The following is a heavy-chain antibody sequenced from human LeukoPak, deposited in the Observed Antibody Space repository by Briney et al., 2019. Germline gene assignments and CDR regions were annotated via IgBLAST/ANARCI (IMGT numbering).Heavy chain of an antibody. D-gene: IGHD2-21*02. V-gene: IGHV4-30-2*01. Sequence: PSQTLSLTCAVSGGSISSGGYSWSWIRQPPGKGLEWIGYIYHSGSTYYNPSLKSRVTISVDRSKNQFSLKLSSVTAADTAVYYCARAEVTSLGALDIWGQGTMVTVSS. CDR3: ARAEVTSLGALDI. J-gene: IGHJ3*02. CDR2: IYHSGST. CDR1: GGSISSGGYS.